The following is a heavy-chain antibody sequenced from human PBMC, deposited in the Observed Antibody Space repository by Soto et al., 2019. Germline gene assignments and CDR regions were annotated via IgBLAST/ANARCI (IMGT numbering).Heavy chain of an antibody. CDR3: ASRDPGTIVDY. J-gene: IGHJ4*02. Sequence: PSETLSLTCAVSGGSFTSNNWWTWVRQPPGQGLEWIGEIYRTGSTNYNPSLKSRVTISLDKSENQFSLKVTSLTAADTAVYYCASRDPGTIVDYWGQGSLVRVSA. V-gene: IGHV4-4*02. CDR1: GGSFTSNNW. CDR2: IYRTGST. D-gene: IGHD1-7*01.